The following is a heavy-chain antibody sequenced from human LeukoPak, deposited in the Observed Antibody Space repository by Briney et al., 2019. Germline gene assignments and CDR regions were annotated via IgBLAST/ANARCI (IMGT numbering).Heavy chain of an antibody. Sequence: GGSLRLSCAASGFTIGPYAMYWVRQGPGRGLEWVSVIKADGSGTFYADSVRGRFTTSRDNSKNSLYLQMSSLTSEDTALYYCATWAFYHNLDVWGQGTTVIVSS. D-gene: IGHD2/OR15-2a*01. CDR2: IKADGSGT. CDR1: GFTIGPYA. CDR3: ATWAFYHNLDV. J-gene: IGHJ6*02. V-gene: IGHV3-43*02.